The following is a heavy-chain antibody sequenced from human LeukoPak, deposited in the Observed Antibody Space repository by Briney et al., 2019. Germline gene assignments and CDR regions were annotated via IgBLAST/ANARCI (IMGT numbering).Heavy chain of an antibody. J-gene: IGHJ5*02. CDR2: IYYSGST. Sequence: SETLSLTCTVSGGSISSSSYYWGWIRQPPGKGLEWIGSIYYSGSTYYNPSLKSRVTISVDTSKNQFSLKLSSVTAADTAVYYCARLRGYCSSTSCMDTGWFDPWGQGTLVTVSS. V-gene: IGHV4-39*01. CDR3: ARLRGYCSSTSCMDTGWFDP. CDR1: GGSISSSSYY. D-gene: IGHD2-2*01.